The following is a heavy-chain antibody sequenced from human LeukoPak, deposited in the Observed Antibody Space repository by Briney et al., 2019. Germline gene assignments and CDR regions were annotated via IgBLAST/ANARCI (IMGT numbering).Heavy chain of an antibody. CDR3: ARDRAWNYFDY. Sequence: GRSLRLSCAPSGFTFSRHGMRWVRQAPGKGLEWVAIISNDGSRKYYPHSVEGRFTISRDNSKNTLYLQMDSLRAEDTAVYYCARDRAWNYFDYWGQGTLVTVSS. CDR2: ISNDGSRK. D-gene: IGHD3-3*01. CDR1: GFTFSRHG. J-gene: IGHJ4*02. V-gene: IGHV3-30*03.